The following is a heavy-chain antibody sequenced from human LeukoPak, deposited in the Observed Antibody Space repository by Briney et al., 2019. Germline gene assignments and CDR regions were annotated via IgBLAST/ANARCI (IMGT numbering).Heavy chain of an antibody. D-gene: IGHD3-22*01. CDR3: ARALTYYYDSSGYSSWAYYMDV. CDR1: GFTFSSYS. Sequence: GGSLRLSCAASGFTFSSYSMNWVRQAPGKGLEWVSSISSSSSYIYYADSVKGRFTISRDNAKNSLYLQMNSLRAGDTAVYYCARALTYYYDSSGYSSWAYYMDVWGKGTTVTISS. V-gene: IGHV3-21*01. J-gene: IGHJ6*03. CDR2: ISSSSSYI.